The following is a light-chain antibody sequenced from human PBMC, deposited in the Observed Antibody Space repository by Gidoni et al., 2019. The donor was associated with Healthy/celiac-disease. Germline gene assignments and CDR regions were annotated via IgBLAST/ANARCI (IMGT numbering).Light chain of an antibody. V-gene: IGKV3-11*01. CDR2: DAA. CDR3: QQRSNWPPTWT. CDR1: QSVSSY. Sequence: EIVLTQSPATLSLSPGERATLSFRASQSVSSYLAWYQQKPGQAPRLLIYDAANRATGIPARLSGSGSGTDFNLTISSLEPEDVAVDYCQQRSNWPPTWTFGQGTKVEIK. J-gene: IGKJ1*01.